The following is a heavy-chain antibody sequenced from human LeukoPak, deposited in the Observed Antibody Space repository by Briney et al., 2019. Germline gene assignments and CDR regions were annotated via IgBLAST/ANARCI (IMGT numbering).Heavy chain of an antibody. D-gene: IGHD3-10*01. J-gene: IGHJ4*02. V-gene: IGHV4-4*07. CDR1: GASIRTYY. CDR2: ISASGNT. Sequence: SETLSLTCTVSGASIRTYYWSWIRQPAGKGLEWIGRISASGNTDHYPSLKSRVTMSVDTSKNQVSLNLNSVTAADTAVYYCASSLYYYTSGAGFDYWGKGTMVPVSA. CDR3: ASSLYYYTSGAGFDY.